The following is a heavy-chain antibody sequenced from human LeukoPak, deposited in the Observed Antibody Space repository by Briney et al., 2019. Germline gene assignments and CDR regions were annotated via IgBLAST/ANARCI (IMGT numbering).Heavy chain of an antibody. CDR3: ARSQYSYGYLGY. Sequence: SETLSLTCTVSGGSISSYYWSWIRQPPGKGLEWIGYIYYSGSTNYNPSLKSRVTISVDTSKNQFSLKLSSVTAADTAVYYCARSQYSYGYLGYWGQGTLVTVSS. CDR2: IYYSGST. CDR1: GGSISSYY. D-gene: IGHD5-18*01. V-gene: IGHV4-59*01. J-gene: IGHJ4*02.